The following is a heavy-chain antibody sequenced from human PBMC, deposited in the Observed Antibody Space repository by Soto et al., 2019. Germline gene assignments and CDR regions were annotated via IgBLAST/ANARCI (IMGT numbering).Heavy chain of an antibody. CDR3: AKVNGELCGYNYGMDV. Sequence: EVQLLQSGGGLVQPGGSLRLSCAASGFTFSNYVVRWVRQAPGQGLEWVSSITASGSGTYYADSVKGRFTISRDNSKNRLSLQMNSLRAEDKAIYYCAKVNGELCGYNYGMDVWGQGTTVIVSS. CDR2: ITASGSGT. V-gene: IGHV3-23*01. CDR1: GFTFSNYV. J-gene: IGHJ6*02. D-gene: IGHD1-7*01.